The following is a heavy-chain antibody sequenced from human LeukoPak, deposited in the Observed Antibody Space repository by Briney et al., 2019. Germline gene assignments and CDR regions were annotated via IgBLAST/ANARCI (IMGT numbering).Heavy chain of an antibody. J-gene: IGHJ5*02. D-gene: IGHD1-26*01. CDR3: ARAQSGSYLGNWFDP. Sequence: ASVKVSCKTSGYTFTSYFIHWVRQAPGQGLEWMGLIDPSGGSTSYAQNFQGRVTMTRDTSTSTVYMELSSLRSEDTAVYYCARAQSGSYLGNWFDPWGQGTLVTVSS. V-gene: IGHV1-46*01. CDR1: GYTFTSYF. CDR2: IDPSGGST.